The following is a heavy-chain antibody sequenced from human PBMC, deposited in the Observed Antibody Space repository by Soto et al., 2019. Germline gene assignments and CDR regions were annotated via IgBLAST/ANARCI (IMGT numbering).Heavy chain of an antibody. CDR2: ISGSGGST. CDR3: AKDPRWTDRFDP. CDR1: GSTFRSYA. V-gene: IGHV3-23*01. Sequence: EVQLLESGGGWLQPGGSLRPSLAASGSTFRSYAMSGVPQVPGRGLEWVSAISGSGGSTYYADSVKGRFTISRDNSKNTLYLQMNSLRAEDTAVYYCAKDPRWTDRFDPWGQGTLVTVSS. J-gene: IGHJ5*02. D-gene: IGHD2-15*01.